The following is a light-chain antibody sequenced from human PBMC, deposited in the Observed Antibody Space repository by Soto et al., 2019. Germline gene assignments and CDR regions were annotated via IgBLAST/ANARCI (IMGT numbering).Light chain of an antibody. V-gene: IGLV2-8*01. CDR1: SSDVGGYNY. CDR3: SSYAGSNNWN. CDR2: EVS. J-gene: IGLJ1*01. Sequence: QSVLTQPPSASGSPGQSVTISCTGTSSDVGGYNYVSWYQQHPGKAPKLMIYEVSKRPSGVPDRFSGSKSGNTASLTVSGLXXXXXADYYCSSYAGSNNWNFGTGTK.